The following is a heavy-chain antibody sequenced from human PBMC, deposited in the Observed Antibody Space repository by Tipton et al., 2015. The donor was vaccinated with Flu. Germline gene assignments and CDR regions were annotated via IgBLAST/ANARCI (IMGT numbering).Heavy chain of an antibody. J-gene: IGHJ6*03. Sequence: QSGAEVKKPGASVKVSCKASGYTFTSYDINWVRQATGQGLEWMGWMNPNSGNTGYAQKFQGRVTMTRNTSISTAYMELSSLRSEDTAVYYCARGRDIVVVPAANFLDYYMDVWGKGTTVTVSS. CDR3: ARGRDIVVVPAANFLDYYMDV. CDR2: MNPNSGNT. D-gene: IGHD2-2*01. CDR1: GYTFTSYD. V-gene: IGHV1-8*01.